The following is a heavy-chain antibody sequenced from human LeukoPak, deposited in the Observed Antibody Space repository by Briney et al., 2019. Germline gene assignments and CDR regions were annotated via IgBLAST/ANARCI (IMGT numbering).Heavy chain of an antibody. CDR3: ASVSYYDFWSGYYFFDY. J-gene: IGHJ4*02. CDR1: GGSISSYY. CDR2: IYYSGST. Sequence: SETLSLTCTASGGSISSYYWSWIRQPPGKGLEWIGYIYYSGSTNYNPSLKSRVTISVDTSKNQFSLKLSSVTAADTAVYYCASVSYYDFWSGYYFFDYWGQGTLVTVSS. V-gene: IGHV4-59*01. D-gene: IGHD3-3*01.